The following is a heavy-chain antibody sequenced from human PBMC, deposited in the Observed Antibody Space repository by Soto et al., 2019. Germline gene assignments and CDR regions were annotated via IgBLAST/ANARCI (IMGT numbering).Heavy chain of an antibody. CDR2: IFYSGST. J-gene: IGHJ4*02. CDR3: ARAADRALEFGY. D-gene: IGHD3-3*01. Sequence: SETLSLTCTVSGGSISSSSYYWGWIREPPGKGLEWIGSIFYSGSTYYNPSLKSRLTISVDRSTNQFSLRLSSVTAASTAEYTGARAADRALEFGYWGQESLVAV. CDR1: GGSISSSSYY. V-gene: IGHV4-39*07.